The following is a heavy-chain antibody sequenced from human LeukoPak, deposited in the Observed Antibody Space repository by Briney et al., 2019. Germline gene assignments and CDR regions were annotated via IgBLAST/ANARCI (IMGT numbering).Heavy chain of an antibody. J-gene: IGHJ4*02. D-gene: IGHD1-26*01. Sequence: SETLSLTCTVSGGSFSSGSYYWSWLRQPAGMGLEWIGRIYTGGSTNYNPSLKSRVTISVDTSKNQFSLKLSSVTAADTAVYYCASGSHGYDDYWGQGTLDSVSS. CDR3: ASGSHGYDDY. CDR1: GGSFSSGSYY. V-gene: IGHV4-61*02. CDR2: IYTGGST.